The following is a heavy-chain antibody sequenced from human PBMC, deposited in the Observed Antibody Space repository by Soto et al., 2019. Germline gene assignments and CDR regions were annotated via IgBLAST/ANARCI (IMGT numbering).Heavy chain of an antibody. CDR3: VGSQYYLDN. D-gene: IGHD1-26*01. CDR2: ISYAGSDI. CDR1: GFPFTSYG. V-gene: IGHV3-30*03. Sequence: QVQLVESGGGVVKPGRSLRLSCAASGFPFTSYGMNWVREGPDKGLEWVAIISYAGSDIYYADSVKGRFTISRDNSKNTLYLQMNSLRPEDTALYYCVGSQYYLDNRGQGTLVIGSS. J-gene: IGHJ4*02.